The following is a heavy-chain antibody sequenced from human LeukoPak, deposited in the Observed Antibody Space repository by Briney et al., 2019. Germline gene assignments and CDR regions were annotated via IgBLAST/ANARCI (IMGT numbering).Heavy chain of an antibody. CDR3: ARYAWSPGPAPGTPLFDY. J-gene: IGHJ4*02. Sequence: GGSLRLSCAASGFTFSSYSMNWVRQAPGKGLEWVSYISSSSSTIYYADSVKGRFTISRDNSDNTLYLQVNSLRAEDTAVYYCARYAWSPGPAPGTPLFDYWGQGTLVTVSS. CDR1: GFTFSSYS. V-gene: IGHV3-48*01. CDR2: ISSSSSTI.